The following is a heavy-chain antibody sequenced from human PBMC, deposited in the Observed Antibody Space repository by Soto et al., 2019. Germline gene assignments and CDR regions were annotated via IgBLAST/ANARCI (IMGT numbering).Heavy chain of an antibody. CDR3: ARGDIAARLQT. CDR2: IDHSGSA. D-gene: IGHD6-6*01. Sequence: QVQLQQWGAGLLKPSETLSLTCAVYGGSLRDYYWSWIRQPPGKGLEWIGEIDHSGSASFHPSLKSRATMSLDTSESHFSLRLSSVTAADTAVYYCARGDIAARLQTWGQGTVVTVSS. J-gene: IGHJ3*01. V-gene: IGHV4-34*01. CDR1: GGSLRDYY.